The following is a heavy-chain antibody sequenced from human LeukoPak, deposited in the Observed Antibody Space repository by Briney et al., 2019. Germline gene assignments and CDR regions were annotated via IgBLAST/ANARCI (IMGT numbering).Heavy chain of an antibody. V-gene: IGHV1-8*01. CDR3: ARGPPNWGYDY. CDR2: MSPNSGDT. D-gene: IGHD7-27*01. J-gene: IGHJ4*02. CDR1: GYTFTSYD. Sequence: ASVKVSCKASGYTFTSYDFNWVRQATGRRPEWMGWMSPNSGDTGYAQKFQDRVTMTRNTSISTAYMELSSLRSDDTAVYYCARGPPNWGYDYWGPGTLVTVSS.